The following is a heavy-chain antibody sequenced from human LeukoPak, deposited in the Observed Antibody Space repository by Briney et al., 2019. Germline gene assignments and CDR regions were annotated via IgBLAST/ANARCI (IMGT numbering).Heavy chain of an antibody. J-gene: IGHJ5*02. V-gene: IGHV4-4*07. CDR3: ARDSGYELT. D-gene: IGHD5-12*01. CDR1: GDSISDYY. Sequence: PSETLSLTCTVSGDSISDYYWSWIRQPAGKGLEWLGRIYTSGSANYNPSLKSRFTVSVDTSKNQFSLKLTSVTAADTAVYYCARDSGYELTWGQGTLVTVSS. CDR2: IYTSGSA.